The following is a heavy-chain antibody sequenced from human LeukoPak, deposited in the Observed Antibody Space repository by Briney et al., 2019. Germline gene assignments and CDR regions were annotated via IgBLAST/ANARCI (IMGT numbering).Heavy chain of an antibody. CDR2: ISSSGSTI. CDR1: GFTSSDYY. Sequence: KPGGSLRLSCAASGFTSSDYYMSWIRQAPGKGLEWVSYISSSGSTIYYADSVKGRFTISRDNAKNSLYLQMNSLRAEDTAVYYCARERGWYGSGSYYNLYYFDYWGQGTLVTVSS. J-gene: IGHJ4*02. V-gene: IGHV3-11*01. D-gene: IGHD3-10*01. CDR3: ARERGWYGSGSYYNLYYFDY.